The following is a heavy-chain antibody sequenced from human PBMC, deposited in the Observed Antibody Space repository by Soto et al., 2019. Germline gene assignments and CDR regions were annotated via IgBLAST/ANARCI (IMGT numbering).Heavy chain of an antibody. D-gene: IGHD2-8*01. CDR2: ISSSSSYI. CDR3: ARHRLMVYAISNASDI. J-gene: IGHJ3*02. V-gene: IGHV3-21*01. Sequence: EVQLVESGGGLVKPGGSLRLSCAASGFTFSSYSMNWVRQAPGKGLEWVSSISSSSSYIYYADSVKGRFTISRDNAKNSLYLQMNSLRAEDTAVYYCARHRLMVYAISNASDIWGQGTMVTVSS. CDR1: GFTFSSYS.